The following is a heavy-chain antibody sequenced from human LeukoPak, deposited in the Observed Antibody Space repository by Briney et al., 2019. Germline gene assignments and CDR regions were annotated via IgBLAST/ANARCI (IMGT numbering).Heavy chain of an antibody. Sequence: SETLSLTCTVSGGSISSYYWSWIRQPPGKGLEWIGSIYYSGSTYYNPSLKSRVTISVDTSKNQFSLKLSSVTAADTAVYYCARHHSSVTAFDIWGQGTMVTVSS. CDR1: GGSISSYY. CDR2: IYYSGST. V-gene: IGHV4-59*05. CDR3: ARHHSSVTAFDI. J-gene: IGHJ3*02. D-gene: IGHD3-22*01.